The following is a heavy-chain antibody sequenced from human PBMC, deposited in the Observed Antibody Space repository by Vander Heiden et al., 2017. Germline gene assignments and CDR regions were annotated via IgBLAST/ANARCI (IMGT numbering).Heavy chain of an antibody. CDR1: VGKFSSYA. CDR2: IIPIFGTA. CDR3: ASNIDGDYEGVFDY. Sequence: QGQLVQSGAAVTKRGSSVKVSYKAAVGKFSSYAISWVRQAPGQGLEWMGGIIPIFGTANYAQEFQGRVTITADESTSTAYMELSSLRSEDTAVYYCASNIDGDYEGVFDYWGQGTLVTVSS. J-gene: IGHJ4*02. V-gene: IGHV1-69*01. D-gene: IGHD4-17*01.